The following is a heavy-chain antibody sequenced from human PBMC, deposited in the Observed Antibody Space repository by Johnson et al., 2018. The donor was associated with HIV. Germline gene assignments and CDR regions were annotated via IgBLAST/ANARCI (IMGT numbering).Heavy chain of an antibody. D-gene: IGHD2-8*01. CDR2: IYRGGTT. CDR1: GFTVSSNY. CDR3: AREHASASGVFDI. J-gene: IGHJ3*02. V-gene: IGHV3-66*01. Sequence: VQLVESGGGLVQPGGSLRLSCAASGFTVSSNYMSWVRQAPGKGLEWVSVIYRGGTTYYADSVKGRFTISRDDSKNTLFLQRNSLRAEDTAVYYCAREHASASGVFDIWGQGTMVTVSS.